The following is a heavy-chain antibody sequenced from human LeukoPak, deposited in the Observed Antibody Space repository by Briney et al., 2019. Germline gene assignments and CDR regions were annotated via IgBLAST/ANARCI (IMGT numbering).Heavy chain of an antibody. CDR1: GGSISDYF. J-gene: IGHJ3*02. V-gene: IGHV4-59*01. Sequence: PSETLSLTCTVSGGSISDYFWTWIRRPPGKGLEWIGYIHYSGSTNYNPSLRGRLTMSVDTSENQFSLNLTSVTTADTAVYYCASLGGLYESTAFSQVDDFDIWAKGQWSPFLQ. D-gene: IGHD3-22*01. CDR2: IHYSGST. CDR3: ASLGGLYESTAFSQVDDFDI.